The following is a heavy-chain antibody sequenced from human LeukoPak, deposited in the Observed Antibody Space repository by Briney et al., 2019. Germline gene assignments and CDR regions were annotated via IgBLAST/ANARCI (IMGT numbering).Heavy chain of an antibody. J-gene: IGHJ6*03. D-gene: IGHD3-10*01. CDR1: GYTFTGYY. V-gene: IGHV1-2*02. Sequence: ASVKVSCKASGYTFTGYYMHWVRQAPGQGLEWMGWINPNSGGTNYAQKFQGRVTMTRDTSISTAYMELSRLRSDDTAVYYCARGYYYGSGSYYRYYYYMDVWGKGTTVTISS. CDR2: INPNSGGT. CDR3: ARGYYYGSGSYYRYYYYMDV.